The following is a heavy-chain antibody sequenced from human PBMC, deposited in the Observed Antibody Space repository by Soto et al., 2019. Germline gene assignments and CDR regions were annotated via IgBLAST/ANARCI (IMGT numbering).Heavy chain of an antibody. D-gene: IGHD6-6*01. CDR3: ARTGGRSSSHYYYGMDV. CDR2: IYYSGST. J-gene: IGHJ6*02. Sequence: QVQLQESGPGLVKPSQTLSLTCTVSGGSISSGGYYWSWIRQHPGKGLEWIGYIYYSGSTYYNPSLKSRVTISVDTSKNQFSLKLSSVTAADTAVYYCARTGGRSSSHYYYGMDVWGQGTTVTVSS. V-gene: IGHV4-31*03. CDR1: GGSISSGGYY.